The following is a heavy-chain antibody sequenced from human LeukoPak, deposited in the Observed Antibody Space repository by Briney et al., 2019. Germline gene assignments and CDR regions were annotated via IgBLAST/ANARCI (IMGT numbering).Heavy chain of an antibody. CDR3: AASDGEQQLAL. J-gene: IGHJ4*02. Sequence: GGSLRLSCAASGFTFHGYTMHWVRQAPGKGLEWVSLISWNGVTTSYVDSVKGRFTISRDDSKNSLYLQMNSLRPEDTALYYCAASDGEQQLALWGQGALVTVSS. CDR1: GFTFHGYT. V-gene: IGHV3-43*01. CDR2: ISWNGVTT. D-gene: IGHD1-1*01.